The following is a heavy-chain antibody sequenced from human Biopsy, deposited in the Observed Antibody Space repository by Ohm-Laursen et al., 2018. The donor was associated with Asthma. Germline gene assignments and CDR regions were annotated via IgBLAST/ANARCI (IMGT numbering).Heavy chain of an antibody. CDR2: HDHEEGGT. CDR3: ASDFPKDYVRYNFQF. J-gene: IGHJ4*02. D-gene: IGHD4-17*01. V-gene: IGHV1-24*01. Sequence: ASVKASCKFSGYSLTDLSMHWVRQAPGQGLEWMGGHDHEEGGTVNARRFQGRVTMTEDTSTDTAYMKLSSLSSDDTAVYYCASDFPKDYVRYNFQFWGQGTLVTVSS. CDR1: GYSLTDLS.